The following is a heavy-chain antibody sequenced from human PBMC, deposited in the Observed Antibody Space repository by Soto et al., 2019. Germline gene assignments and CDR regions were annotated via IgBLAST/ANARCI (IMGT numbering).Heavy chain of an antibody. CDR2: IHYSAST. V-gene: IGHV4-30-4*01. CDR3: ARVYAGGGNSIDF. D-gene: IGHD2-21*02. Sequence: TLSLTCTVSGGSISNTDYYWSWIRQPPGKGLEWIGHIHYSASTYYNPSLKSRVTISVDTPKNQFSLNLSSVTAADTALYYCARVYAGGGNSIDFWGPGTLVTVSS. CDR1: GGSISNTDYY. J-gene: IGHJ4*02.